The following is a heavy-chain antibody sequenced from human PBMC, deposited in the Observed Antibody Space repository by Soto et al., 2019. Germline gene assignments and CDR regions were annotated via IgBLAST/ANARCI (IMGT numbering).Heavy chain of an antibody. CDR3: ARDFDY. CDR2: IHHSVST. J-gene: IGHJ4*02. V-gene: IGHV4-30-2*01. Sequence: QLQLQESGSGLVKPSQTLSLTCAVSGGSISSSGYSWSWILQPPGKGLEWIGYIHHSVSTCYNPSLKSRVTVSVDRSKNQFSLKLSSVNAADTAVDYCARDFDYWGQGTLVTVSS. CDR1: GGSISSSGYS.